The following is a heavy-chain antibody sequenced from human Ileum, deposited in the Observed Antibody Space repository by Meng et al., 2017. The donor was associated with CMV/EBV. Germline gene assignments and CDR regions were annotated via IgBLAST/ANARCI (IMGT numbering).Heavy chain of an antibody. CDR1: GGSISDYH. Sequence: QMPLQESGPARVMPSGPLSLPCSVSGGSISDYHWTWIRKSAGKGLQWLGRLRTSGTIDHNPSFKSRVTLSIDTSKNQFSLKLTSVTAADTAVYYCAREPPFVPADSWGQGTLVTVSS. J-gene: IGHJ4*02. D-gene: IGHD2-21*01. CDR2: LRTSGTI. CDR3: AREPPFVPADS. V-gene: IGHV4-4*07.